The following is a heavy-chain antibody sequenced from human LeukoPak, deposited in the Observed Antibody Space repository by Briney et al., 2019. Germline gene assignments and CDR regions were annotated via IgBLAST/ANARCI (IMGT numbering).Heavy chain of an antibody. CDR3: ARGATMMSGYYYGMDV. J-gene: IGHJ6*02. D-gene: IGHD3-22*01. Sequence: GGSLRLSCAASGFTVSSNYMSWVRQAPGKGLEWVSVIYSGGSTYYADSVKGRFTISRDNSKNTLYLQMNSLRAEDPAVYYCARGATMMSGYYYGMDVWGQGTTVTVSS. CDR1: GFTVSSNY. V-gene: IGHV3-53*01. CDR2: IYSGGST.